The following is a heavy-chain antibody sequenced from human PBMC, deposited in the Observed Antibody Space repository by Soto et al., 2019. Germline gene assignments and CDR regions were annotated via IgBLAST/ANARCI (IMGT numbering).Heavy chain of an antibody. Sequence: GGSLRLSCTASGFTFSDYYMSWIRQAPGKGLEWISYISSASDYSTYADSVKGRFTISIDNAKNSLYLQLNNVRPDDTALYFCARHDYSNEHWFDTWGLGTAVTVSS. CDR2: ISSASDYS. V-gene: IGHV3-11*06. J-gene: IGHJ5*02. CDR3: ARHDYSNEHWFDT. D-gene: IGHD4-4*01. CDR1: GFTFSDYY.